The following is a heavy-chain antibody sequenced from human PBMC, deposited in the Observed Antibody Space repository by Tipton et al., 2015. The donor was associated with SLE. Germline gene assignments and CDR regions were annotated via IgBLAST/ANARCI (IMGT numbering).Heavy chain of an antibody. J-gene: IGHJ4*02. Sequence: LRLSCAVYGGSFSVYHWTWIRQPPGKGLEWIGEINHSGSTKYNPSLKSRVTMSVDTSKNQFSLKLSSVTAADTAVYYCARGWDYDSWSGYADYWGQGTLVTVSS. D-gene: IGHD3-3*01. CDR1: GGSFSVYH. V-gene: IGHV4-34*01. CDR3: ARGWDYDSWSGYADY. CDR2: INHSGST.